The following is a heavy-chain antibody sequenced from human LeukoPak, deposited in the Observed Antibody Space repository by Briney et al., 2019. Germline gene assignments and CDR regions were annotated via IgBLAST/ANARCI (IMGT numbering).Heavy chain of an antibody. CDR2: ISGSGGST. J-gene: IGHJ4*02. CDR3: AKDGAYYYDSSGYYGDY. V-gene: IGHV3-23*01. CDR1: GGSIGRHY. Sequence: PSETLSLTCTVSGGSIGRHYWSWIRQPPGKGLEWVSAISGSGGSTYYADSVKGRFTISRDNSKNTLYLQMNSLRAEDTAVYYCAKDGAYYYDSSGYYGDYWGQGTLVTVSS. D-gene: IGHD3-22*01.